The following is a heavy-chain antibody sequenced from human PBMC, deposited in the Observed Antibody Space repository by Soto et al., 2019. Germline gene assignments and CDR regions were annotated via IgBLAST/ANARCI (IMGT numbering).Heavy chain of an antibody. CDR3: AKRSGVRGVILRKAHYYMDV. CDR1: GFTFSSYA. Sequence: PGGSLRLSCAASGFTFSSYAMSWVRQAPGKGLEWVSAISGSGGSTYYADSVKGRFTISRDNSKNTLYLQMNSLRAEDTAVYYCAKRSGVRGVILRKAHYYMDVWGKGTTVTVSS. V-gene: IGHV3-23*01. CDR2: ISGSGGST. D-gene: IGHD3-10*01. J-gene: IGHJ6*03.